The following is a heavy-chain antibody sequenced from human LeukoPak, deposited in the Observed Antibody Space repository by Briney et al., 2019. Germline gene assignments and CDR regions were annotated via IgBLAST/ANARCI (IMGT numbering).Heavy chain of an antibody. J-gene: IGHJ5*02. CDR2: ISNDGGGT. V-gene: IGHV3-23*01. CDR1: GFTFNNYG. CDR3: AKGSSGYFADL. D-gene: IGHD3-22*01. Sequence: GGSLRLSCAASGFTFNNYGLIWVRQAPGKGLEWVAAISNDGGGTMYAAFVEGRFTISRDNSKNSLFLQMNSLRAEDTALYYCAKGSSGYFADLWGQGTLVTVSS.